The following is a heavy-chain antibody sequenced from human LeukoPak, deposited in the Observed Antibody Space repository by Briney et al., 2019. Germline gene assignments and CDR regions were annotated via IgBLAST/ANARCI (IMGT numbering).Heavy chain of an antibody. CDR3: ARDSFSSWYARGSYDAFDI. CDR1: GGFISSYY. D-gene: IGHD6-13*01. CDR2: IYYSGST. V-gene: IGHV4-59*01. J-gene: IGHJ3*02. Sequence: PSETLSLTCTVSGGFISSYYWSWIRQPPGKGLEWIGYIYYSGSTNYNPSLKSRVTISVDTSKNQFSLKLSSVTAADTAVYYCARDSFSSWYARGSYDAFDIWGQGTMVTVSS.